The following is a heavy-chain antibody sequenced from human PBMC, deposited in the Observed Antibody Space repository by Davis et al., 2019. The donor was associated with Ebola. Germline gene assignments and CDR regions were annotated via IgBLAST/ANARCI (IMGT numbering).Heavy chain of an antibody. Sequence: GESLKISCAASGFTFSTYVMHWVRQAPGKGLEWVAVIWYDGSHKFYADSVKGRFTISRDNSKNTLYLQMDSLRAEDTAVYYCAKATAKYYYYGMDVWGQGTTVTVSS. CDR2: IWYDGSHK. D-gene: IGHD5-18*01. V-gene: IGHV3-30*02. J-gene: IGHJ6*02. CDR3: AKATAKYYYYGMDV. CDR1: GFTFSTYV.